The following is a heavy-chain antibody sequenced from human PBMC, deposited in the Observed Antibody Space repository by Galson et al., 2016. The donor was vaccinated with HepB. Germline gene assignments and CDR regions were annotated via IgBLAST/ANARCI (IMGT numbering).Heavy chain of an antibody. J-gene: IGHJ6*04. V-gene: IGHV3-33*08. CDR3: VQGSTAPAV. Sequence: SLRLSCAASTFTFSDYSMNWVRQAPGKGLEWVAIIWYDGVNKNYAESVKGRFTISRDNSKNTLSLQMNSLRAEDTAVYYCVQGSTAPAVWGKGTTVTVSS. CDR2: IWYDGVNK. D-gene: IGHD1-26*01. CDR1: TFTFSDYS.